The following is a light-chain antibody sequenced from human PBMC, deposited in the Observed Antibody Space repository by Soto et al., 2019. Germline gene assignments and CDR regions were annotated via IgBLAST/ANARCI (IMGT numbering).Light chain of an antibody. J-gene: IGKJ2*01. Sequence: EIVLTQSPATLSLSPGVRSTLSCMASQSVSSYLAWYQQKPGQAHRLLIYDASNRATGIPARFSGSGSGTDFTLTISSLEPEDFAVYYCQQRSNWPPYTFGQGTKLEIK. CDR1: QSVSSY. CDR2: DAS. CDR3: QQRSNWPPYT. V-gene: IGKV3-11*01.